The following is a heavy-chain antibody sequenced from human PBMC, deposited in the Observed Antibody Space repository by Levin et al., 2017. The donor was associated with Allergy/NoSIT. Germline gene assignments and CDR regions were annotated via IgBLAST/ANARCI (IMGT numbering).Heavy chain of an antibody. CDR3: AREGMSENWNFFDY. J-gene: IGHJ4*02. Sequence: GESLKISCAASGFTFSDYYMSWIRQAPGKGLEWVSYISSSTIYTNYADSVKGRFTISRDNAKNSLYLQMNSLRAEDTAVYYCAREGMSENWNFFDYWGQGTLVTVSS. CDR2: ISSSTIYT. D-gene: IGHD1-1*01. CDR1: GFTFSDYY. V-gene: IGHV3-11*06.